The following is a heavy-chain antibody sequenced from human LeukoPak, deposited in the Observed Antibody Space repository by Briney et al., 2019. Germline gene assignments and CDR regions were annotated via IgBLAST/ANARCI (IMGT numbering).Heavy chain of an antibody. V-gene: IGHV1-2*02. CDR1: GNTFSDYY. Sequence: GASVKVSCKAFGNTFSDYYIHWVRQAPGEGLEWVGWVFPRSGDTYYSQRFHGRVAMTTDTSVNTAYMELSRLKSDDTGVYFCARPPRDLVPAAPFPFWGQGTLVTVSS. CDR2: VFPRSGDT. J-gene: IGHJ1*01. D-gene: IGHD2-2*01. CDR3: ARPPRDLVPAAPFPF.